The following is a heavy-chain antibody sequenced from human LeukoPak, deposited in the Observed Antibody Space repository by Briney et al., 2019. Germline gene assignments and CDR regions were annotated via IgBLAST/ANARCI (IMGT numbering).Heavy chain of an antibody. V-gene: IGHV3-7*01. CDR3: ARDGTMIMGAYYYYGMDV. D-gene: IGHD3-22*01. Sequence: GGSLRLSCAASGFTFSSYWMSWVRQAPGKGLEWVANIKQDGSEKYYVDSVKGRFTISRDNAKNSLYLQRNSLRAEDTAVYYCARDGTMIMGAYYYYGMDVWGQGTTVTVSS. J-gene: IGHJ6*02. CDR2: IKQDGSEK. CDR1: GFTFSSYW.